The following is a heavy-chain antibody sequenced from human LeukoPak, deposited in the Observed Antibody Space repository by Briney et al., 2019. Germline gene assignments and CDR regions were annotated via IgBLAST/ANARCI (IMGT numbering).Heavy chain of an antibody. CDR1: GFTFSDYY. CDR2: ISSSGSTI. Sequence: GGSLRLSCAASGFTFSDYYMSWIRQAPGKGLEWVSYISSSGSTIYYADSVKGRFTISRDNAKNSLYLQMNNLRAEDTAVYYCARPQAQYSSGWYDYWGQGTLVTVSS. V-gene: IGHV3-11*04. J-gene: IGHJ4*02. D-gene: IGHD6-19*01. CDR3: ARPQAQYSSGWYDY.